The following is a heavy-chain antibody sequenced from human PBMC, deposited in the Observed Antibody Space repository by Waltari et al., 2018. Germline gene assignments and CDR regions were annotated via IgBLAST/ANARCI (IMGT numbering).Heavy chain of an antibody. Sequence: QVQLVQSGAEVKKPGASVKVSCKASGYTFTSYAMHWVRQAPGQRLEWMGWINAGNGNTKYSQKFQGRGTITRDTSASTAYMELSSLRSEDTAVYYCAREGVSTVVVVAVEAENAFDIWGQGTMVTVSS. CDR3: AREGVSTVVVVAVEAENAFDI. CDR2: INAGNGNT. D-gene: IGHD2-15*01. CDR1: GYTFTSYA. V-gene: IGHV1-3*01. J-gene: IGHJ3*02.